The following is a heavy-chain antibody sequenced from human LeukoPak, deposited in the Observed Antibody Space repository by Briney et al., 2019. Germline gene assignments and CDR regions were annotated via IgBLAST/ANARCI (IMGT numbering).Heavy chain of an antibody. CDR3: ARGKWDGSDNSLDY. D-gene: IGHD1-26*01. J-gene: IGHJ4*02. CDR1: GGSISSSSYY. V-gene: IGHV4-39*01. Sequence: SETLSLTCTVSGGSISSSSYYWGWIRQPPGKGLEWIGSIYYSGSTYYNPSLKSRVTISVDTPKSQFSLKLSSVTAAGTAVYYCARGKWDGSDNSLDYWGRGTLVTVSS. CDR2: IYYSGST.